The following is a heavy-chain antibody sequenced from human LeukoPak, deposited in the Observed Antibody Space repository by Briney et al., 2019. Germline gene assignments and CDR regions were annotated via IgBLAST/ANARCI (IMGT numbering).Heavy chain of an antibody. CDR2: ISGSGGST. CDR1: GFTFSSYA. CDR3: AKAQRSKNYYYYGMDV. D-gene: IGHD1-26*01. Sequence: PGGSLRLSCAASGFTFSSYAMSWVRQAPGKGLEWVSAISGSGGSTYYADSVKGRFTISRDNSKNTLYLQMNSLRAEDTAVYYCAKAQRSKNYYYYGMDVWGQGTTVTVSS. V-gene: IGHV3-23*01. J-gene: IGHJ6*02.